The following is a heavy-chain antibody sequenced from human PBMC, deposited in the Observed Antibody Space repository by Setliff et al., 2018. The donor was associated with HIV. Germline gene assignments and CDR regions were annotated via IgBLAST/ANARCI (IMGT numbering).Heavy chain of an antibody. CDR1: GFTFSNAW. Sequence: PGGSLRLSCAASGFTFSNAWMSWVRQAPGKGLEWVGRIKSKTDGGTTDYAAPVKGRFTISRDDSKDTLYLEMNSLKSEDTAVYYCATVAHSTALDYWGQGTQVTVSS. J-gene: IGHJ4*02. CDR3: ATVAHSTALDY. V-gene: IGHV3-15*01. CDR2: IKSKTDGGTT. D-gene: IGHD2-8*02.